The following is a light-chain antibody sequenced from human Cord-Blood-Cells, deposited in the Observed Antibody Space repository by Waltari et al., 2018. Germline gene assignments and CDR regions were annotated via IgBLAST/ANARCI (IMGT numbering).Light chain of an antibody. V-gene: IGKV1-39*01. CDR3: QQSYSTPRT. CDR2: AAS. CDR1: QSISSY. J-gene: IGKJ4*01. Sequence: DIQMTQSPSSLSASVGDRVTITCRASQSISSYLNWYQQNPGKAPKLLIYAASSLQSGVPSRFSGSGSGTDFTLTISSLQPEDFATYYCQQSYSTPRTFGGGTKVEIK.